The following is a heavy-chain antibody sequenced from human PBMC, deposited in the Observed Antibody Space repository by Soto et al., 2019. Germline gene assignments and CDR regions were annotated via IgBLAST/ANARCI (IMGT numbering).Heavy chain of an antibody. CDR2: IYHSGST. Sequence: SETLSLTCAVSGGCISRSKWWSCVRQPPGKGLEWIGEIYHSGSTNYNPSLKSRGTISGDKSKNQLSLKLSAVTAADTPVYHCARAPSPGYYYDSSGYYRAPYGMHVRGQGTTGTVSS. D-gene: IGHD3-22*01. CDR1: GGCISRSKW. V-gene: IGHV4-4*02. J-gene: IGHJ6*02. CDR3: ARAPSPGYYYDSSGYYRAPYGMHV.